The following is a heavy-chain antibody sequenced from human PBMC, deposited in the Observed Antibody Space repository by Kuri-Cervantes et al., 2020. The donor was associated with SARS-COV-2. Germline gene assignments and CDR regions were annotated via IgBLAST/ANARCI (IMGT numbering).Heavy chain of an antibody. V-gene: IGHV2-5*05. J-gene: IGHJ4*02. CDR3: AHHLLHFDY. Sequence: SGPTLGIPTQTLTLTCTFSGFSLSTSGVGVGWIRQPPGKALEWLALIYWDDDKRYGPSLKSRYTITKDTSKNQVVLTMTNMDPVDTATYYCAHHLLHFDYWGQGTLVTVSS. CDR2: IYWDDDK. CDR1: GFSLSTSGVG.